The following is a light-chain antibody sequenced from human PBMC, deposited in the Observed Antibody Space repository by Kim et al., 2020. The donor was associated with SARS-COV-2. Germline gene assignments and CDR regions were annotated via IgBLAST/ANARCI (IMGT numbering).Light chain of an antibody. V-gene: IGLV3-21*04. CDR3: QVWDSSSDHPGVV. J-gene: IGLJ2*01. Sequence: GKTARITSGGNNIGSKSVHWYQQKPGQAPVLVIYYDSDRPSGIPERFSGSNSGNTATLTISRVEAGDEADYYCQVWDSSSDHPGVVFGGGTQLTVL. CDR2: YDS. CDR1: NIGSKS.